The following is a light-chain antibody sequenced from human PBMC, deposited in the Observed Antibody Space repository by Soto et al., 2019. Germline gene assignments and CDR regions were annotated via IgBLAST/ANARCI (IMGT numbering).Light chain of an antibody. CDR1: QSVLYTSNNKNY. Sequence: DIVMTQSPDSLAVSLGERDTINCKSSQSVLYTSNNKNYLSWYQQKPGQPPKLLISWASTRESGVPDRFSGSGSGTDFTLAINSLQAEDAAVYYCQQYYTTPLTFGGGTKVEIK. V-gene: IGKV4-1*01. CDR2: WAS. J-gene: IGKJ4*01. CDR3: QQYYTTPLT.